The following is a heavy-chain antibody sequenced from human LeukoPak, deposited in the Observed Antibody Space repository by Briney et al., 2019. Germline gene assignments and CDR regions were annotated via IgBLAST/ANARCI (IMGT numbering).Heavy chain of an antibody. CDR3: ARGYCSGGSCTWGLFDS. J-gene: IGHJ4*02. CDR1: GFIFSTHA. Sequence: PGGSLRLSCVASGFIFSTHAMSWVRLAPGRGLGWVSTISDSGGSTYYTESVKGRFTISRDNSMSTLSLQMKSLRVEDTALYYRARGYCSGGSCTWGLFDSWGQGTLVTVSS. D-gene: IGHD2-15*01. V-gene: IGHV3-23*01. CDR2: ISDSGGST.